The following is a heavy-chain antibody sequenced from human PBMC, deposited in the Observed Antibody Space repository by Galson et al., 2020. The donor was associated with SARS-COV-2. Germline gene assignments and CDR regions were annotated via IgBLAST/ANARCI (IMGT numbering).Heavy chain of an antibody. D-gene: IGHD3-16*02. CDR3: ARDPTDPLWGSYRYTGFEQPFDY. CDR1: GGSISSSSYY. J-gene: IGHJ4*02. CDR2: IYYSGST. V-gene: IGHV4-39*02. Sequence: SETLSLTCTVSGGSISSSSYYWGWIRQPPGKGLEWIGSIYYSGSTYYNPSLKSRVTISVDTSKNQFSLKLSSVTAADTAVYYCARDPTDPLWGSYRYTGFEQPFDYWGQGTLVTVSS.